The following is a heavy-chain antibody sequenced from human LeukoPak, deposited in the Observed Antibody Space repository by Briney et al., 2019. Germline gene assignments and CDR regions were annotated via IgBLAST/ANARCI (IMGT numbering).Heavy chain of an antibody. Sequence: SETLSLTCTVFGGSFSGYYWSWIRQPPDKGLEWIGEINPSGSTNYNPSLKTRVTISTDTSKNHFSLNLNPVTAADTGVYYCVRGSRVYCGGDCYYYWGQGTLVTVSS. CDR3: VRGSRVYCGGDCYYY. J-gene: IGHJ4*02. D-gene: IGHD2-21*02. V-gene: IGHV4-34*01. CDR2: INPSGST. CDR1: GGSFSGYY.